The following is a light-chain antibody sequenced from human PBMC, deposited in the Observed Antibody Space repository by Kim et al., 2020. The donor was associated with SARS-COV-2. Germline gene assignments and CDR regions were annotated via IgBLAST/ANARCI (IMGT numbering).Light chain of an antibody. CDR1: QSISSY. Sequence: IQMTQSPSSLSASVGDRVTITCRASQSISSYLNWYQQKPGKAPKVLIYAASSLQSGVPSRFSGSGSGTDFTLTISSLQPEDFATYNCQQSYSTPRTFGQGTKVDIK. CDR2: AAS. CDR3: QQSYSTPRT. J-gene: IGKJ1*01. V-gene: IGKV1-39*01.